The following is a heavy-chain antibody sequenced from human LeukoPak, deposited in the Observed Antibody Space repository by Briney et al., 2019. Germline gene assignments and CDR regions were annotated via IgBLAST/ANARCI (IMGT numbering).Heavy chain of an antibody. CDR2: ISGGGGST. Sequence: AGSLRLSCAASGFTFSSYAMSWGRQAPGQGLEWVSAISGGGGSTYYADSVKGRFTISRANSKNTLYPQMNSPRAEAPAAYYCAKLTSACVKGEFDYCGQGTLVTVSS. CDR1: GFTFSSYA. D-gene: IGHD3-16*01. CDR3: AKLTSACVKGEFDY. V-gene: IGHV3-23*01. J-gene: IGHJ4*02.